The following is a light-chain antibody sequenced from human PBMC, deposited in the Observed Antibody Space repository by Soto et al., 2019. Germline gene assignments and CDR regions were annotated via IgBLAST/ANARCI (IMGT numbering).Light chain of an antibody. CDR3: ETWNSNTRV. CDR1: SGHRSYI. V-gene: IGLV4-60*03. Sequence: QSVLTQSSSASASLGSSVNLTCTLSSGHRSYIIAWHQQQPGKAPRFLMRLESSGSQNKGSGVLDRFSGSSSGAARYRTISNLQSEDEADYYCETWNSNTRVFGGGTKLTVL. CDR2: LESSGSQ. J-gene: IGLJ3*02.